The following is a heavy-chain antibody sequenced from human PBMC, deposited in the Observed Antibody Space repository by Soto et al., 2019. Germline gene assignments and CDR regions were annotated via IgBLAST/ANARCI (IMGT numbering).Heavy chain of an antibody. CDR3: ARDLSYYLDSSDRPGAFDI. Sequence: QVQLVQSGAEVKKPGASVKVSCKASGYTFTNYGISWVRQAPGQGLEWMGWISAYNGDTNYAQKLQGRVTMTTDTYTSTAYMELRSLSSDDTAVYYCARDLSYYLDSSDRPGAFDIWGRGTMVTVSS. D-gene: IGHD3-22*01. J-gene: IGHJ3*02. CDR1: GYTFTNYG. V-gene: IGHV1-18*04. CDR2: ISAYNGDT.